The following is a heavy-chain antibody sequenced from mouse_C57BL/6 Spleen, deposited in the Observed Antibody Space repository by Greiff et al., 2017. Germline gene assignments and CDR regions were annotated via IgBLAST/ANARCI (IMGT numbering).Heavy chain of an antibody. Sequence: VQLKESGAELVKPGASVKLSCTASGFNIKDYYMHWVKQRTEQGLEWIGRIDPEDGETKYAPKFQGKATITADTSSNTAYLQLSSLTSEDTAVYYWARGTTVVAGDFDDWGQGTTLTVSS. CDR3: ARGTTVVAGDFDD. CDR1: GFNIKDYY. V-gene: IGHV14-2*01. D-gene: IGHD1-1*01. CDR2: IDPEDGET. J-gene: IGHJ2*01.